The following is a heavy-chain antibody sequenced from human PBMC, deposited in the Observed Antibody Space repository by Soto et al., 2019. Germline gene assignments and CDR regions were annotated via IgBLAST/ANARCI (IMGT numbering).Heavy chain of an antibody. D-gene: IGHD3-22*01. Sequence: PSETLSLTCTVSGGSISSSSYYWGWIRQPPGKGLEWIGSMSYSGSAYYNASLKSRVTITVDTSKNQFSLKLSSVTAADTAMYYCARHRSMIVVLSYFDYRGQGTLVTVSS. CDR2: MSYSGSA. CDR1: GGSISSSSYY. J-gene: IGHJ4*02. V-gene: IGHV4-39*01. CDR3: ARHRSMIVVLSYFDY.